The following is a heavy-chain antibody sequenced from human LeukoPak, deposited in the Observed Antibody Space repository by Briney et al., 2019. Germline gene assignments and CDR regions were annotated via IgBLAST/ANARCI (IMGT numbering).Heavy chain of an antibody. Sequence: SETLSLTCAVYGGSFSGYYWSWIRQPPGKGLEWIGEINHSGSTNYNPSLKSRVTISVDTSKNQFSLKLSSVTAADTAVYYCARVNGRRYMPHYYDSSGYYYYYGMDVWGQGTTVTVSS. CDR2: INHSGST. V-gene: IGHV4-34*01. CDR1: GGSFSGYY. D-gene: IGHD3-22*01. CDR3: ARVNGRRYMPHYYDSSGYYYYYGMDV. J-gene: IGHJ6*02.